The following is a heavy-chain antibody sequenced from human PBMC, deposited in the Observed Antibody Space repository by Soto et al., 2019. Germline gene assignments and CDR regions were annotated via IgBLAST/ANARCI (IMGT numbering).Heavy chain of an antibody. CDR2: IYPGDSDT. CDR1: GYSFTTNS. Sequence: PGESLKISCKASGYSFTTNSIGWVRQMPGKGLEWMGIIYPGDSDTKYSPSFQGQVTISADKSISTAYLQSNSLRASDTAMYYCARQSYYDSSAYYLWGLGTLVTVS. V-gene: IGHV5-51*01. CDR3: ARQSYYDSSAYYL. J-gene: IGHJ4*02. D-gene: IGHD3-22*01.